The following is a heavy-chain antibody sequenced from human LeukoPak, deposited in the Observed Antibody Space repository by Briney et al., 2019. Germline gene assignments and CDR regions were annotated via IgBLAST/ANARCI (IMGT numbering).Heavy chain of an antibody. V-gene: IGHV3-15*01. J-gene: IGHJ1*01. CDR3: TTVRGSSYQYFQR. Sequence: GGSLRLSCASSGFTFTNAWMSWVRQAPGKGLEWVGRIKSKTDGGTADYAAPVKGRFTISRDDSKATLYLQMNSLKSEDTAVYYCTTVRGSSYQYFQRWGQGTLVTVSS. CDR1: GFTFTNAW. CDR2: IKSKTDGGTA. D-gene: IGHD6-13*01.